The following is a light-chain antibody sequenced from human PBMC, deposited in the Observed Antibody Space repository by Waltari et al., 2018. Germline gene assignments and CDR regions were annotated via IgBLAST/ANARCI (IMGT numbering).Light chain of an antibody. J-gene: IGKJ4*01. Sequence: DIQMTQSLSSLSASVGDRVTITCRASQSISNYLNWFQHKPGKAPKLLIYTASSLQSGASSRFSGSGSGTDFTLTISSLQPEDFATYYCQQSYSAPPTFGGGTKVEIK. CDR1: QSISNY. CDR2: TAS. CDR3: QQSYSAPPT. V-gene: IGKV1-39*01.